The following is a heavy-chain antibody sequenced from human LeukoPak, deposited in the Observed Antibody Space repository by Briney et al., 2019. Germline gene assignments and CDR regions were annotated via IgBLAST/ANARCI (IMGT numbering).Heavy chain of an antibody. CDR3: AKVSAYYDFWSGYDGNGNFDY. Sequence: GGSLRLSCAASGFTFSSYAMSWVRQAPGKGLEWVSAISGSGGSTYYADSVKGRFTISRDDFKNTLYLQMNSLRAEDTAVYYCAKVSAYYDFWSGYDGNGNFDYWGQGTLVTVSS. J-gene: IGHJ4*02. CDR2: ISGSGGST. D-gene: IGHD3-3*01. CDR1: GFTFSSYA. V-gene: IGHV3-23*01.